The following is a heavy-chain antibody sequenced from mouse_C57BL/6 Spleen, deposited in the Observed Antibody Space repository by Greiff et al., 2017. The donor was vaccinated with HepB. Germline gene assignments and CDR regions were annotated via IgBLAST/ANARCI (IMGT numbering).Heavy chain of an antibody. CDR1: GYTFTSYW. CDR2: IDPSDSYT. J-gene: IGHJ2*01. D-gene: IGHD2-5*01. V-gene: IGHV1-50*01. CDR3: ARSYYSNYLDY. Sequence: QVQLQQPGAELVKPGASVKLSCKASGYTFTSYWMQWVKQRPGQGLEWIGEIDPSDSYTNYNQKFKGKATLTVDKSSSTAYMQLSSLTSEDSAVYYCARSYYSNYLDYWGQSTTLTVSS.